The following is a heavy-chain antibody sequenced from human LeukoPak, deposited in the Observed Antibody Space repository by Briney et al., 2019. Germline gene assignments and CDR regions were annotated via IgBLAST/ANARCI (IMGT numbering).Heavy chain of an antibody. CDR1: GGSISSGGYS. J-gene: IGHJ4*02. CDR2: IYHSGST. CDR3: ASGDSRYCSGGSCYLLGY. D-gene: IGHD2-15*01. V-gene: IGHV4-30-2*01. Sequence: SQTLSLTCAVSGGSISSGGYSWSWIRQPPGKGLEWIGYIYHSGSTYYNPSLKSRVTISVDRSKNQLSLKLSSVTAADTVVYYCASGDSRYCSGGSCYLLGYWGQGTLVTVSS.